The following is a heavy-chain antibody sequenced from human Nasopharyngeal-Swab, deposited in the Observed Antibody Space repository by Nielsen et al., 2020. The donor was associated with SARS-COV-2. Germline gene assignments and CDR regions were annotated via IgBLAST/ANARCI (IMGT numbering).Heavy chain of an antibody. CDR1: GGSISSYY. CDR2: IYYSGST. J-gene: IGHJ3*02. Sequence: SETLSLTCTVSGGSISSYYWSWIRQPPGKGLEWIGYIYYSGSTNYNPSLKSRVTISVDTSKNQFSLKLSSVTAADTAVYYCARGTGHGAFDIWGQGTMVTVSS. CDR3: ARGTGHGAFDI. D-gene: IGHD3/OR15-3a*01. V-gene: IGHV4-59*01.